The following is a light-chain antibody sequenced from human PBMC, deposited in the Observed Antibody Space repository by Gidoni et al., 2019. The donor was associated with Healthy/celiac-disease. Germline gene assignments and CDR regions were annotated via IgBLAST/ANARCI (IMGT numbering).Light chain of an antibody. CDR3: QQYGSSPIT. V-gene: IGKV3-20*01. J-gene: IGKJ5*01. CDR2: GAS. CDR1: QSVSSSY. Sequence: VLTPSPGTLSLSPGERATLSCRASQSVSSSYLAWYQQKPGQAPRPLISGASSRATGIPDRFSGSGSGTDCTRTISRREPEEGAGGGGQQYGSSPITFGQGTRLEIK.